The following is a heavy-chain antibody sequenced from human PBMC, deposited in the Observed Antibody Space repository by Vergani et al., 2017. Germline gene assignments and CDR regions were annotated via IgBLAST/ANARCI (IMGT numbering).Heavy chain of an antibody. CDR3: TRRDPGDARGDCYSN. D-gene: IGHD2-21*02. J-gene: IGHJ4*02. Sequence: EVQLVESGGGLVQPGGSLKLSCAASGFTFSGSAMHWVRQASGKGLEWVGRIRSKANSYATAYAASVKGRFTISRDDSKNTAYLQMNRLKTEDTAVYYCTRRDPGDARGDCYSNWGQGTLVTVSS. V-gene: IGHV3-73*01. CDR2: IRSKANSYAT. CDR1: GFTFSGSA.